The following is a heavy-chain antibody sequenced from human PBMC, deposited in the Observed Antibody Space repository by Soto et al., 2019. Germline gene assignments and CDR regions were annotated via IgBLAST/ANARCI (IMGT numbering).Heavy chain of an antibody. D-gene: IGHD3-3*01. V-gene: IGHV1-2*02. CDR2: INPNSGGT. CDR3: ARGRPHYDFWSGTPYYYYGMDV. CDR1: GYTFTGYY. J-gene: IGHJ6*02. Sequence: ASVKVSCKASGYTFTGYYMHWVRQAPGQGLEWMGWINPNSGGTNYAQKFQGRVTMTRDTSISTAYMELSRLRSDDTAVYYCARGRPHYDFWSGTPYYYYGMDVLGQGTTVTVSS.